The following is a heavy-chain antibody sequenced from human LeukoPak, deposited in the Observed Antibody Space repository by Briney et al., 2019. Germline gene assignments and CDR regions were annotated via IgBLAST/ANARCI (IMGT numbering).Heavy chain of an antibody. V-gene: IGHV4-4*07. CDR2: ISTSGNT. Sequence: SETLSLTCTVSGGSISSYYWTWFRQPAGKGLEWIGRISTSGNTYYNPSLKSRLTMSVDTSKDQFSLKLSSVTAADTAVYYCARGTRYCSGDSCQNWFDPWGQGTLVTVSS. CDR1: GGSISSYY. J-gene: IGHJ5*02. D-gene: IGHD2-15*01. CDR3: ARGTRYCSGDSCQNWFDP.